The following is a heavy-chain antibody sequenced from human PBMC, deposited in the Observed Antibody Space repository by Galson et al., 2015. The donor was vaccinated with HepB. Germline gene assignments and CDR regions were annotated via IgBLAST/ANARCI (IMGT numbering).Heavy chain of an antibody. CDR2: ISAYNGNT. J-gene: IGHJ4*02. CDR1: GYTFTSYG. Sequence: SVKVSCKASGYTFTSYGISWVRQAPGQGLEWMGWISAYNGNTNYAQKLQGRVTMTTDTSTSTAYMELRSLRSDDTAVYYCARGRNVVVTATLYYFDYWGQGTLVTVSS. CDR3: ARGRNVVVTATLYYFDY. D-gene: IGHD2-21*02. V-gene: IGHV1-18*01.